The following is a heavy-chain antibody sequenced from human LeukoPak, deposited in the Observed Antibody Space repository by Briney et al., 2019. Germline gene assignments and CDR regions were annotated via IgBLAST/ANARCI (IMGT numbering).Heavy chain of an antibody. V-gene: IGHV4-39*01. CDR2: IYYSGST. CDR3: ASSSGTGRVFDY. J-gene: IGHJ4*02. Sequence: SETLSLTCTVSGGSISSSSYYWGWIRQPPGKGLEWIGSIYYSGSTYYNPSLKSRVTISVDTSKNQFSLKLSSVTAADTAVYYCASSSGTGRVFDYWGQGTLVTVSS. CDR1: GGSISSSSYY. D-gene: IGHD1-26*01.